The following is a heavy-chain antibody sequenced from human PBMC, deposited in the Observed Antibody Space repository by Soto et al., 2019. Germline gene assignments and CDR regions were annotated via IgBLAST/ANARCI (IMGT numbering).Heavy chain of an antibody. J-gene: IGHJ6*02. CDR1: GGTFSSYA. V-gene: IGHV1-69*01. Sequence: QVQLVQSGAEVKKPGSSVKVSCKASGGTFSSYAISWVRQAPGQGLEWMGGIIPIFGTANYAQKFQGRVTITADESTSTAYMGLSSLRSEDTAVCYCARGLATIFGVVNDYYGMDVWGQGTTVTVSS. CDR3: ARGLATIFGVVNDYYGMDV. D-gene: IGHD3-3*01. CDR2: IIPIFGTA.